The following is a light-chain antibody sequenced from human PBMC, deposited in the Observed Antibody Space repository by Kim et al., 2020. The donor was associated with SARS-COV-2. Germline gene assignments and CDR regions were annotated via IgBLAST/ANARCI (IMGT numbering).Light chain of an antibody. J-gene: IGLJ2*01. V-gene: IGLV3-19*01. CDR3: NSRDSSGDYMI. CDR1: SLRSYY. Sequence: SSELTQDPAVSVALGQTVRITCQGDSLRSYYASWYQQKPGQAPVLVINAENNRPSGIPDRFSGSRSGNTASLTITGAQAEDEADYYCNSRDSSGDYMIFGGGTQLTVL. CDR2: AEN.